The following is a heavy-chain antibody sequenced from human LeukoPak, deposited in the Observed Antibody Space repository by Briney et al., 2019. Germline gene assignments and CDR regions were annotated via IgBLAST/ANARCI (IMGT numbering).Heavy chain of an antibody. D-gene: IGHD2-15*01. V-gene: IGHV3-23*01. CDR2: VSGSGGTT. CDR1: GFTFSSYA. Sequence: GGSLRLSCAASGFTFSSYAMSWVRQAPGKGLEWVSTVSGSGGTTHYAESVKGRFTISRDNSKSTLYLQMNSLRAEDTALYYCATSAGWYNYFVMAVWGQGTTVTVSS. J-gene: IGHJ6*02. CDR3: ATSAGWYNYFVMAV.